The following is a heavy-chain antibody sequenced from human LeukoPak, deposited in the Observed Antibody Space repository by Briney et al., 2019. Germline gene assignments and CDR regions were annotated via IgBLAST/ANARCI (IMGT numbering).Heavy chain of an antibody. D-gene: IGHD3-9*01. CDR2: IDYDSSPV. CDR3: ARDPLRYLRVGHYDY. CDR1: GFTFSNSA. J-gene: IGHJ4*02. Sequence: VGSLRLSCAASGFTFSNSAMNGVRQGPGKGLEVVSSIDYDSSPVYYEASVRGRFTISRDNARNSVYLQLNSLRVEDTAVYYCARDPLRYLRVGHYDYWGPGTLVAVSS. V-gene: IGHV3-21*01.